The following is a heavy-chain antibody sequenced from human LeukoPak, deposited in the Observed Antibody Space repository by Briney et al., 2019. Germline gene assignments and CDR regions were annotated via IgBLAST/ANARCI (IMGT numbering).Heavy chain of an antibody. CDR1: GFTFSNYA. D-gene: IGHD4-17*01. V-gene: IGHV3-23*01. CDR2: ISGSGYST. CDR3: AKDYGDYAYYFHY. J-gene: IGHJ4*02. Sequence: PGGSLRLSCAASGFTFSNYAMNWVRQAPGQGLESVSVISGSGYSTYYADSVKGRFTISRDNSKNTLYLQTNSLRAEDTAVYYCAKDYGDYAYYFHYWGQGTLVTVSS.